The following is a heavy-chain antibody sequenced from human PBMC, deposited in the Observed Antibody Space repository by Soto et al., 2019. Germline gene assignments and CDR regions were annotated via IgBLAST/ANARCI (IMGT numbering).Heavy chain of an antibody. CDR3: GRHLGEAYFDP. Sequence: SSETLSLTCTVSGDSISSSTYFWGWVGQPPGKGLEWIGSIYYSGRNYDNPSLRSRVTISVNTSKNLFSLKLSSVTDADTAVYYCGRHLGEAYFDPWGQGTLVTVSS. V-gene: IGHV4-39*01. CDR2: IYYSGRN. J-gene: IGHJ4*02. CDR1: GDSISSSTYF.